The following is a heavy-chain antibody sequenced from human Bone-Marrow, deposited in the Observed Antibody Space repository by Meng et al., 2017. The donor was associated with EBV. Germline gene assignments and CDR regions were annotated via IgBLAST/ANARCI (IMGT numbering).Heavy chain of an antibody. CDR1: GGTLSSYA. CDR3: ASATNTAMVPTLTY. V-gene: IGHV1-69*01. D-gene: IGHD5-18*01. J-gene: IGHJ4*02. CDR2: IIPIFGTA. Sequence: QGQLVQSGAGVKKAGASGKVSCKASGGTLSSYAISWVRQAPGQGLEWMGGIIPIFGTANYAQKFQGRVTITADESTSTAYMELSSLRSEDTAVYYCASATNTAMVPTLTYWGQGTLVTVSS.